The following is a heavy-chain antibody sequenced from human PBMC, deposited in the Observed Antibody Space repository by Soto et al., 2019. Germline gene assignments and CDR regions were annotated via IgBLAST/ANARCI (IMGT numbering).Heavy chain of an antibody. V-gene: IGHV3-23*01. D-gene: IGHD3-16*01. J-gene: IGHJ4*02. Sequence: PGGSLRLSCAASGFTFSNHVMSWVRQAPGKGPEWVSSINSRGDNTYYAGSVRGRFTISRDNSKSTLYLQMNSLRAEDTAVYYCGNGLENHYNYDYWGQGTLVTVSS. CDR1: GFTFSNHV. CDR2: INSRGDNT. CDR3: GNGLENHYNYDY.